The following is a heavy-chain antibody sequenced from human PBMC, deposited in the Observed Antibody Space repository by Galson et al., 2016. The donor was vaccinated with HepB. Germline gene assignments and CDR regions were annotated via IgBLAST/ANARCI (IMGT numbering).Heavy chain of an antibody. D-gene: IGHD4-23*01. CDR1: GGPVTADDYW. CDR2: ISYGENMPYSPSLKNM. Sequence: SETLSLTCDVSGGPVTADDYWWVWIRQAPGKGLEWIGRISYGENMPYSPSLKNMYYSPSLESRVRMSLDTSKNQFSLKLTSVTAADTAVYYCARERWLYKTPYYGIDIWGQGTTVTVSS. CDR3: ARERWLYKTPYYGIDI. V-gene: IGHV4-39*07. J-gene: IGHJ6*02.